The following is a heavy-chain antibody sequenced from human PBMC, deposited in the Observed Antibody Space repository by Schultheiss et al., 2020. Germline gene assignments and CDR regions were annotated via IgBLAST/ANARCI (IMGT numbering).Heavy chain of an antibody. Sequence: GGSLRLSCAASGFTFSNYAMNWVRQAPGKGLEWVSVISGGGGATYYADSVKGRFTISRDNSKNTVYLQMNSLRAEDTAVYYCAKDGDSYGYGHVNHWGQGTLVTVSS. J-gene: IGHJ5*02. CDR3: AKDGDSYGYGHVNH. V-gene: IGHV3-23*01. CDR2: ISGGGGAT. CDR1: GFTFSNYA. D-gene: IGHD5-18*01.